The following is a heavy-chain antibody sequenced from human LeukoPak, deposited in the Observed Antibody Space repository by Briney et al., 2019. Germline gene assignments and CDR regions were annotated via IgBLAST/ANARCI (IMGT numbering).Heavy chain of an antibody. Sequence: ASVKVSCKASGGTFSSYAISWVRQAPGQGLEWMGGIIPIFGTANYAQKFQGRVTMTTDTSTSTAYMELRSLRSDDTAVYYCARDPSNTSGRYTYFDYWGQGTLVTVSS. J-gene: IGHJ4*02. V-gene: IGHV1-69*05. D-gene: IGHD3-16*02. CDR2: IIPIFGTA. CDR3: ARDPSNTSGRYTYFDY. CDR1: GGTFSSYA.